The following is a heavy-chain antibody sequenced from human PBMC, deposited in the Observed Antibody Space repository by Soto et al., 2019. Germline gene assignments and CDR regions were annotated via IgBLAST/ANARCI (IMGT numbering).Heavy chain of an antibody. J-gene: IGHJ4*02. CDR2: ISHDGSEK. Sequence: PGGSLRLSCAASGFTFSSYGMHWVRQAPGKGLEWVAVISHDGSEKYHADSVKGRFTISRDNSKNTLYLQMNSLRAEDTAVYYCARKPETGTTVPFDYWGQGTLVTVSS. CDR1: GFTFSSYG. CDR3: ARKPETGTTVPFDY. D-gene: IGHD1-1*01. V-gene: IGHV3-30*03.